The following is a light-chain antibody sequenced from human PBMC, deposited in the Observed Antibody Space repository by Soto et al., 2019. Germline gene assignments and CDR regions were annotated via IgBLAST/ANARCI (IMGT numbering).Light chain of an antibody. CDR1: QGVSSD. V-gene: IGKV3-15*01. Sequence: EIVMTQSPATLSVSLGERATLSCRASQGVSSDLAWYQQQPGQAPRLLIYAASTRATGIPARFSGSGSGTECTLTISSPQSEDSAVNYCQQYNNWPTFGGGTKVEIK. J-gene: IGKJ4*01. CDR2: AAS. CDR3: QQYNNWPT.